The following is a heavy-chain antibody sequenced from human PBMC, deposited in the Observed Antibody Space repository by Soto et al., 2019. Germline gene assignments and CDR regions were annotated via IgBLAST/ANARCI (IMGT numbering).Heavy chain of an antibody. Sequence: GGSLRLSCVASGFTFRSYGMHWVRQAPGKGLELVAVISYDGSNKNYADSVKGRFTISRDNSKNTLYLQMNSLRAEDTAVYYCAKDPTAAGIGQRFDYWGQGNLVTVSS. V-gene: IGHV3-30*18. J-gene: IGHJ4*02. D-gene: IGHD6-13*01. CDR1: GFTFRSYG. CDR3: AKDPTAAGIGQRFDY. CDR2: ISYDGSNK.